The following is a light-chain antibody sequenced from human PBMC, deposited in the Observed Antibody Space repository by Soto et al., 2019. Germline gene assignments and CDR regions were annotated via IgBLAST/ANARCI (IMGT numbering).Light chain of an antibody. V-gene: IGLV1-44*01. Sequence: QSVLTQPPSASGTPGQRVTISCSGSSSNIGSNTVNWYQQLPGTAPKLLIYNNIQRPSGVPDRFSGSKSGTSASLAISGLQSEDKADYYCAAWDDSLNGVVFGGGTKLTVL. J-gene: IGLJ2*01. CDR3: AAWDDSLNGVV. CDR2: NNI. CDR1: SSNIGSNT.